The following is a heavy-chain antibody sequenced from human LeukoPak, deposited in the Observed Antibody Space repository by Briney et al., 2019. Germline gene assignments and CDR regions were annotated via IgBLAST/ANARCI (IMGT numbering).Heavy chain of an antibody. CDR2: ITYNSGNS. CDR1: GFTFSSFT. Sequence: GGPLSLSCRTSGFTFSSFTMSLVRQTPGKGLEWSATITYNSGNSWHADLVKGRFTIPRDNSKGTLYLQMPSMRADDTALYYCTKRRPTGSVTVDEYWGQGALVTVSS. CDR3: TKRRPTGSVTVDEY. D-gene: IGHD2-21*02. V-gene: IGHV3-23*01. J-gene: IGHJ4*02.